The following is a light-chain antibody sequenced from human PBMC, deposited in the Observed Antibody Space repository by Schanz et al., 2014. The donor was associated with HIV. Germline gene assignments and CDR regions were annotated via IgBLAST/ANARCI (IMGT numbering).Light chain of an antibody. J-gene: IGKJ2*01. CDR1: QSVGRN. CDR3: QHYNNWPPRYT. CDR2: DAS. V-gene: IGKV3-15*01. Sequence: EIVMTQSPATLSVSPGGRATLSCRASQSVGRNLAWYHQKPGQAPRLLVYDASTRATVFSAKFRGSGSGTDFTLTISSLQSEDFALYYCQHYNNWPPRYTFGQGTKLEIK.